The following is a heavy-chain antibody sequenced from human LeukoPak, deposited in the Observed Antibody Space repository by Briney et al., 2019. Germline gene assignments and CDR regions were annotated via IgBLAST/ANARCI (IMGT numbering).Heavy chain of an antibody. D-gene: IGHD6-19*01. Sequence: GGSLRLSCAASGFTVSSNYMSWVRQAPGKGLEWVSVIYSGGSTYYADSVKGRFTISRDNSKNTLYLQMNSLRAEDTAVYYCARLPRGIAVARDYWGQGTLVTVSS. CDR3: ARLPRGIAVARDY. CDR2: IYSGGST. CDR1: GFTVSSNY. J-gene: IGHJ4*02. V-gene: IGHV3-66*04.